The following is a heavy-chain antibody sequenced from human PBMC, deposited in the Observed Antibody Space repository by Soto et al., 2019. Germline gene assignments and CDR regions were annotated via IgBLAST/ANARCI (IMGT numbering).Heavy chain of an antibody. V-gene: IGHV3-53*01. CDR2: IYTGGST. CDR1: GFIVSNTY. CDR3: TRVSGYVGGMDV. D-gene: IGHD5-12*01. J-gene: IGHJ6*01. Sequence: EVQLVESGGNLIQPGGSLRLSCAASGFIVSNTYMSWVRQAQGKGLEWVSLIYTGGSTFYTDSVKGRFTISRDNSKNTLYLQMNSLRAEDTAVYYCTRVSGYVGGMDVW.